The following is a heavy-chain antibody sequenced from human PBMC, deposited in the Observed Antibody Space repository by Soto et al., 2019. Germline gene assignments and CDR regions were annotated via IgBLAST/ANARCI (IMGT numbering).Heavy chain of an antibody. Sequence: WETLSLTCTVAGGSVNSSYWNWIRQPPGKGLEWMGYIFYSGSTSYNPSLKRRVTISLDTSKSQFAQKLSSVTAADPAVYLCARAGYCANGIRFGGGGPFVYWGQGTLVTASS. CDR2: IFYSGST. J-gene: IGHJ4*01. V-gene: IGHV4-59*02. CDR1: GGSVNSSY. CDR3: ARAGYCANGIRFGGGGPFVY. D-gene: IGHD2-8*01.